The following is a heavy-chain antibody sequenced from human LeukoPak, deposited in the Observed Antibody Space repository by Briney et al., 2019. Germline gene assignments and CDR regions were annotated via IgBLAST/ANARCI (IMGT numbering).Heavy chain of an antibody. CDR1: GFTFSSYW. J-gene: IGHJ6*03. D-gene: IGHD3-16*01. Sequence: PGGSLRLSCAASGFTFSSYWMHWVRQAPGKGLVWDSRISSEGSSISYADSVKGRSTISRDNSYNTVSLQMNSLRDEDTGVYYCAKGLRTGVGPYMGYHYYMDVWGKGATVTVSS. CDR3: AKGLRTGVGPYMGYHYYMDV. CDR2: ISSEGSSI. V-gene: IGHV3-74*01.